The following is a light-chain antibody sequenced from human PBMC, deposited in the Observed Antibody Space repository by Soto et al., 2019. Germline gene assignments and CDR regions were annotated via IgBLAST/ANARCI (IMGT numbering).Light chain of an antibody. V-gene: IGKV3-15*01. CDR1: QNVGRN. Sequence: EIVMTQSPDTLSVSPGERATLSCRASQNVGRNVAWYQQRPGQAPRLLIHGTSTRAADIPARFSGSVSGTEFTLTINSLQPEDFVIYYCQQYTNTNNPWMFGQGTKVEI. J-gene: IGKJ1*01. CDR3: QQYTNTNNPWM. CDR2: GTS.